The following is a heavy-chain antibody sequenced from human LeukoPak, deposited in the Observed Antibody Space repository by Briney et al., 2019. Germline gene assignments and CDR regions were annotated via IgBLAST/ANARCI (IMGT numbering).Heavy chain of an antibody. CDR2: ISYDGSNK. Sequence: GGSLRLSCAASGFTFNDYYMSWIRQAPGKGLEWVAVISYDGSNKYYADSVKGRFTISRDNSKNTLYLQMNSLRAEDTAVYYCAKDRGIVVVPAAIKSYYGMDVWGQGTTVTVSS. D-gene: IGHD2-2*01. CDR3: AKDRGIVVVPAAIKSYYGMDV. J-gene: IGHJ6*02. V-gene: IGHV3-30*18. CDR1: GFTFNDYY.